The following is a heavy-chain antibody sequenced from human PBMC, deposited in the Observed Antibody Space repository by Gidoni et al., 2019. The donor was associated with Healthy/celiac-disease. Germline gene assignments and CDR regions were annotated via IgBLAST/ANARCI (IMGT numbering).Heavy chain of an antibody. CDR1: GGTFSSYA. V-gene: IGHV1-69*06. CDR2: IIPIFGTA. Sequence: QVQLVQSGAEVKKPGSSVKVSCKASGGTFSSYAISWVRQAPGQGLEWMGGIIPIFGTANYAQKFQGRVTITADKSTSTAYMELSSLRSEDTAVYYCARVMDIVVVPAAINYYYGMDVWGQGTTVTVSS. J-gene: IGHJ6*02. CDR3: ARVMDIVVVPAAINYYYGMDV. D-gene: IGHD2-2*03.